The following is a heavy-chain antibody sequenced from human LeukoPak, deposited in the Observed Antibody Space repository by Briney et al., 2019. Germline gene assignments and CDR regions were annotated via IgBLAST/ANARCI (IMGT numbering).Heavy chain of an antibody. Sequence: SETLSLTCTVSGGSIGSSGYYWDWIRQPPAKGLEWIGTIYYSGSTYYNPSLKSRVTISVDTSKNQFSLKLSSVTAADTAVYYFARRLTGDLDGRRVDPWGQGTLVTVSS. V-gene: IGHV4-39*01. J-gene: IGHJ5*02. CDR1: GGSIGSSGYY. CDR2: IYYSGST. D-gene: IGHD7-27*01. CDR3: ARRLTGDLDGRRVDP.